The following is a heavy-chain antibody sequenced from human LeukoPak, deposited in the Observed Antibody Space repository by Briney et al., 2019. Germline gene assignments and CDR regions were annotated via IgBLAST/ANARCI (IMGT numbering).Heavy chain of an antibody. D-gene: IGHD2-2*02. Sequence: GGSLRLSCVASGFILENHAMSWIRQAPGKGLEWVSGTSSNGEVKYYADSVKGRFTVSRDNSKNTLYLQMNSLRVDDTAVYYCARDNYCSSTDCYNFDYWGQGTLVTVSS. CDR3: ARDNYCSSTDCYNFDY. V-gene: IGHV3-23*01. CDR2: TSSNGEVK. J-gene: IGHJ4*02. CDR1: GFILENHA.